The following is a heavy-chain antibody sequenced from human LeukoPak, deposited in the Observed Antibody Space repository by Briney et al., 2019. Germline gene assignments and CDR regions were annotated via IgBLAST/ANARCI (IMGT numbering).Heavy chain of an antibody. V-gene: IGHV3-66*02. Sequence: GGFLRLSCAASGFTVSSNYMSWVRKAPGKGLEWVSVVYSDGRTHYGDSVKGRFTISRDSSKNALYLQMNSLRVEDTAVYYCAREVTRLPSLTDYYYYYYMDVWGKGTTVTVSS. J-gene: IGHJ6*03. CDR3: AREVTRLPSLTDYYYYYYMDV. CDR2: VYSDGRT. D-gene: IGHD4-17*01. CDR1: GFTVSSNY.